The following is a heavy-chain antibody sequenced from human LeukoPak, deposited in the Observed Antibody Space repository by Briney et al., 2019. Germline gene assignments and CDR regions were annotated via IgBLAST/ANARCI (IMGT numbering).Heavy chain of an antibody. V-gene: IGHV4-30-4*08. Sequence: SETLSLTCTVSGDSINNNNYYWGWIRQPPGKGLEWIGYIYYSGSTYYNPSLKSRVTISVDTSKNQFSLKLSSVTAADTAVYYCARFKPPPSYYFDYWGQGTLATVSS. CDR1: GDSINNNNYY. J-gene: IGHJ4*02. CDR3: ARFKPPPSYYFDY. CDR2: IYYSGST.